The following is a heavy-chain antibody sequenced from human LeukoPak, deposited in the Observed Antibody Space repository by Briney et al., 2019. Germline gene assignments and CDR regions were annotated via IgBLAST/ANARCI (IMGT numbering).Heavy chain of an antibody. CDR2: INTSGST. J-gene: IGHJ5*02. CDR1: GGSISSYY. CDR3: AREGGDPRWLDP. Sequence: PSETLSLTCNVSGGSISSYYWTWIRQSAGKGLEWIGRINTSGSTNYNPSLRSRVTMSVNTSKNQFSLNLTSVTAADTAVYSCAREGGDPRWLDPWGQGTLVTVSS. V-gene: IGHV4-4*07. D-gene: IGHD6-25*01.